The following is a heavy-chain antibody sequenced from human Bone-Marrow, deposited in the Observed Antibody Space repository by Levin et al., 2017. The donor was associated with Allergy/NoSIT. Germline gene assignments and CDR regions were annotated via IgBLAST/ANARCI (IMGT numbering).Heavy chain of an antibody. D-gene: IGHD7-27*01. J-gene: IGHJ4*02. CDR3: ARGELNWGIVY. CDR2: IWYDGSNK. CDR1: GFTFSSYA. Sequence: GESLKISCAASGFTFSSYAMHWVRQAPGEGLEWVALIWYDGSNKYYADSVKGRFTISRDNSKNTLSLQMSSLRADDTAVYYCARGELNWGIVYWGQGTLVTVLS. V-gene: IGHV3-33*01.